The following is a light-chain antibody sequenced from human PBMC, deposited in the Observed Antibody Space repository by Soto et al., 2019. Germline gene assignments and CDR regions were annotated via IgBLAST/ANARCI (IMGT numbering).Light chain of an antibody. CDR1: QSISSY. Sequence: DLQMTQSPSSLSASVGDRVTITFRASQSISSYLNWYQQKPGKAPKLLIYAAYSLQSGVPSRFSGSGSGTDFTLTISSLQPEDFATYYCQQSYSTPLSFGVGTKVEIK. CDR2: AAY. J-gene: IGKJ4*01. CDR3: QQSYSTPLS. V-gene: IGKV1-39*01.